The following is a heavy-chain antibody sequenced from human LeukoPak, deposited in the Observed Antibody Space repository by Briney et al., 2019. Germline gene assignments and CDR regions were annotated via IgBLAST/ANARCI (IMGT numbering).Heavy chain of an antibody. V-gene: IGHV4-39*01. CDR2: IYYSGST. CDR3: ARGITMVRGAYNWFDP. Sequence: SETLSLTCTVSGGSISSSSYYWGWIRQPPGKGLERIGSIYYSGSTYYNPSLKSRVTISVDTSKNQFSLKLSSVTAADTAVYYCARGITMVRGAYNWFDPWGQGTLVTVSS. J-gene: IGHJ5*02. CDR1: GGSISSSSYY. D-gene: IGHD3-10*01.